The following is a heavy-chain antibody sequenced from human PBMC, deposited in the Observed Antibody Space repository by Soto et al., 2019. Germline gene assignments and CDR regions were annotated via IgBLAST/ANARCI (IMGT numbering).Heavy chain of an antibody. Sequence: SVKVPCKASGGTFSSYAISWVRQAPGQGLEWMGGIIPIFGTANYAQKFQGRVTITADESTSTAYMELSSLRSEDTAVYYCARERYCSSTSCAGDYYGMDVWGQGTTVTVSS. D-gene: IGHD2-2*01. CDR3: ARERYCSSTSCAGDYYGMDV. V-gene: IGHV1-69*13. CDR2: IIPIFGTA. J-gene: IGHJ6*02. CDR1: GGTFSSYA.